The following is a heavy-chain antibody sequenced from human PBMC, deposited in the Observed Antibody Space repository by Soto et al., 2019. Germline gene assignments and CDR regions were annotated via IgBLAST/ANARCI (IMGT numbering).Heavy chain of an antibody. CDR3: ARDRRSSYDFWSGYYYALDI. CDR2: IYYSGST. Sequence: SETLSLTCTVSGGSISSYYWSWIRQPPGKGLEWIGYIYYSGSTNYNPSLKSRVTISVDTSKNQFSLKLSSVTAADTAVYYCARDRRSSYDFWSGYYYALDIWGQGTMVTVSS. D-gene: IGHD3-3*01. V-gene: IGHV4-59*01. J-gene: IGHJ3*02. CDR1: GGSISSYY.